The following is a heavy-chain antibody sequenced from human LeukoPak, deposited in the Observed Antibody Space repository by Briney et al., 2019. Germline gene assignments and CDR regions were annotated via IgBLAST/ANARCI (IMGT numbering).Heavy chain of an antibody. CDR2: IKQDGSEE. J-gene: IGHJ5*02. CDR3: AKDRVAAAGTGGNWFDP. D-gene: IGHD6-13*01. V-gene: IGHV3-7*01. CDR1: GSTFSSYW. Sequence: PGGSLRLSCAASGSTFSSYWMTWVRQAPGKGLEWVANIKQDGSEEFYVDSVKGRFTISRDNSKNTLYLQMNSLRAEDTAVYYCAKDRVAAAGTGGNWFDPWGQGTLVTVSS.